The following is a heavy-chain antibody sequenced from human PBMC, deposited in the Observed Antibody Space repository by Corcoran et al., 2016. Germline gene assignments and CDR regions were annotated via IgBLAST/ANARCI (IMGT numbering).Heavy chain of an antibody. CDR2: INPSGGST. D-gene: IGHD3-10*02. CDR1: GYSFTNYY. Sequence: QVQLVQSGAEVKKPGASVKLSCKPSGYSFTNYYMNWVRKDPGQGLGWMGIINPSGGSTTYAQKFQDRVTMTRDTSMRTFYMELTSLRSDDTAVYYCTAGGLFAELTVDYWGQGTLVTVSS. CDR3: TAGGLFAELTVDY. J-gene: IGHJ4*02. V-gene: IGHV1-46*01.